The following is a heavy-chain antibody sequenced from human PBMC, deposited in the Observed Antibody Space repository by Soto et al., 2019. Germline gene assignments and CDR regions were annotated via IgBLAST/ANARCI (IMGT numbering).Heavy chain of an antibody. CDR1: GFTFSSYA. Sequence: GGSLRLSCAASGFTFSSYAMSWVRQAPGKGLEWASAISGSGGSTYYADSVKGRFTISRDNSKNTQYLQMNSLRAEDTAVYYGAKRRSIRDWFDPWGQGTLVTVSS. V-gene: IGHV3-23*01. CDR3: AKRRSIRDWFDP. J-gene: IGHJ5*02. D-gene: IGHD3-10*01. CDR2: ISGSGGST.